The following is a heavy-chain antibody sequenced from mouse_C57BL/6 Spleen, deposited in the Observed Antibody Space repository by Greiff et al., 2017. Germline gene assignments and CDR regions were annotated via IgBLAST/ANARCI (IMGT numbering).Heavy chain of an antibody. CDR2: IYPRDGST. CDR1: GYTFTSYD. V-gene: IGHV1-85*01. D-gene: IGHD5-5*01. Sequence: VKLVESGPELVKPGASVKLSCKASGYTFTSYDINWVKQRPGQGLEWIGWIYPRDGSTKYNEKFKGKATLTVDTSSSTAYMELHSLTSEDSAVYFCARFDYQYYFDYWGQGTTLTVSS. J-gene: IGHJ2*01. CDR3: ARFDYQYYFDY.